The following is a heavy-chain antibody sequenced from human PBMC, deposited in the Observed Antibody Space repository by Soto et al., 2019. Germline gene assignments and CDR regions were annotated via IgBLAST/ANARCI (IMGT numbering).Heavy chain of an antibody. J-gene: IGHJ3*02. D-gene: IGHD6-6*01. CDR3: ARDPGYSSSSVAFDI. CDR2: INPNSGGT. Sequence: ASVNVSCKASGYTFTGYYMHLVRQAPRQGLEWMGWINPNSGGTNYAQKFQGWVTMTRDPSISTAYMELSRLRSDDTAVYYCARDPGYSSSSVAFDIWGQGTMVTVSS. V-gene: IGHV1-2*04. CDR1: GYTFTGYY.